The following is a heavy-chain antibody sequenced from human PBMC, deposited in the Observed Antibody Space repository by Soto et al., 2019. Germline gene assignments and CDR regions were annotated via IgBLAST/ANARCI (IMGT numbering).Heavy chain of an antibody. CDR3: ARVGIELGDAFDI. CDR2: ISSSSSYI. CDR1: GFTFSSYS. J-gene: IGHJ3*02. D-gene: IGHD2-8*02. V-gene: IGHV3-21*01. Sequence: GGSLRLSCAASGFTFSSYSMNWVRQAPGKGLEWVSSISSSSSYIYYADSVKGRFTISRDNAKNSLYLQMNSLRAEDTAVYYCARVGIELGDAFDIWGQGTMVTVSS.